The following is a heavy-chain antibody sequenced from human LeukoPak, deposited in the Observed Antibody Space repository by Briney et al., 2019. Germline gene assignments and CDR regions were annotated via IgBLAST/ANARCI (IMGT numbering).Heavy chain of an antibody. J-gene: IGHJ4*02. CDR2: IYYSGST. Sequence: SETLSLTCTVSGGSISTYYWSWIRQPPGKGLEWIGYIYYSGSTNYNPSLKSRVTISVDTSKNQLSLKLSSVTAADTAVYYCARGATSLSYFDSRGQGTLVTVSS. CDR1: GGSISTYY. V-gene: IGHV4-59*01. D-gene: IGHD2/OR15-2a*01. CDR3: ARGATSLSYFDS.